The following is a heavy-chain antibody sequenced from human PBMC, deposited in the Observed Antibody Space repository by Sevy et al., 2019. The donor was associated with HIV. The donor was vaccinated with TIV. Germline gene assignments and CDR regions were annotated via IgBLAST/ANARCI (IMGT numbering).Heavy chain of an antibody. CDR1: GFTFSSYW. J-gene: IGHJ6*03. CDR2: IKQDGSEK. Sequence: GGSLRLSCAASGFTFSSYWMSWVRQAPGKGLEWVAHIKQDGSEKYYVDSVKGRFTISRDNAKNSLYLQMNSLRAEDTAVYYCARDSFHYYDSSGYYLSYYYYYMDVWGKGTTVTVSS. CDR3: ARDSFHYYDSSGYYLSYYYYYMDV. V-gene: IGHV3-7*03. D-gene: IGHD3-22*01.